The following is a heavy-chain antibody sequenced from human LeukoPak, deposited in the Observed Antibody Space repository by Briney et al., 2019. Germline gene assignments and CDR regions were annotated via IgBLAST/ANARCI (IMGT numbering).Heavy chain of an antibody. CDR2: IYYSGMT. CDR1: GGSISSYY. J-gene: IGHJ4*02. CDR3: ASADYDDYYIDF. D-gene: IGHD4-17*01. V-gene: IGHV4-59*01. Sequence: SETLSLTCTVSGGSISSYYWSWIRQPPGKGLEWIGYIYYSGMTNYNPSLKSRVTISLDTSKNQFSLKLSSVTAADAAVYYCASADYDDYYIDFWGQGTLVTVSS.